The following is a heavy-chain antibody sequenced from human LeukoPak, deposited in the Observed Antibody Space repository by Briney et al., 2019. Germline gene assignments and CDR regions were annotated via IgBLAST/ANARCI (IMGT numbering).Heavy chain of an antibody. Sequence: PSETLSFTCTVAGGSISSGSYYWSWIRQPAGKGLEWIGRMYTSGSTNYNPSLKSRVTISVDTSKNQFSLKLSSVTAADTAVYYCARVPTLGYSYGYAWFDPWGQGTLVTVSS. CDR1: GGSISSGSYY. CDR2: MYTSGST. V-gene: IGHV4-61*02. CDR3: ARVPTLGYSYGYAWFDP. D-gene: IGHD5-18*01. J-gene: IGHJ5*02.